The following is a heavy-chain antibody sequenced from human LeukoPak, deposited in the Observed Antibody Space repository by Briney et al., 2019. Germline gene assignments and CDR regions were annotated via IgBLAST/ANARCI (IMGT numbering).Heavy chain of an antibody. CDR3: ARGNLYYYDSSGYNFDY. CDR2: IYYSGST. D-gene: IGHD3-22*01. Sequence: PSETLSLTCTVSGGSISSGGYYWSWIRQHPGKGLEWIGYIYYSGSTYYNPSLKSRVTISVDTSKNQFSLKLSSVTAADTAVYYCARGNLYYYDSSGYNFDYWGQGTLVTVSS. V-gene: IGHV4-31*03. J-gene: IGHJ4*02. CDR1: GGSISSGGYY.